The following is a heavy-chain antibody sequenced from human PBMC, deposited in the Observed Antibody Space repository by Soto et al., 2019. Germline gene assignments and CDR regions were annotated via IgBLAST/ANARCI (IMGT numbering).Heavy chain of an antibody. D-gene: IGHD6-19*01. CDR3: ARHEIAVDDMYV. V-gene: IGHV5-10-1*01. CDR1: GYSFTSYW. J-gene: IGHJ6*02. CDR2: IDPSDSYT. Sequence: PGESLTISCKGSGYSFTSYWISWVRQMPGKGLEWVGRIDPSDSYTNYSPSFQGHVTISADKSISTAYLQWSSLKAPDTAMYYCARHEIAVDDMYVWGQGTTVTVSS.